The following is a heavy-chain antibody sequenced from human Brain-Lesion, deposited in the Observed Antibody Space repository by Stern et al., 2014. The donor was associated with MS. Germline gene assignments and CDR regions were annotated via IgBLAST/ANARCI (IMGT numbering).Heavy chain of an antibody. Sequence: EVQLLESGAEVKKPGESLKISCEASGYLFDDYWIGWVRQMSGRGLELVAIIFPRDSNTRYSPSVQGQVTISADKSIRTASLQWSSLKAWDPAMYYCARSPATPSGYDRFDYWGQGALVTVSS. V-gene: IGHV5-51*03. CDR3: ARSPATPSGYDRFDY. CDR1: GYLFDDYW. J-gene: IGHJ4*02. D-gene: IGHD5-12*01. CDR2: IFPRDSNT.